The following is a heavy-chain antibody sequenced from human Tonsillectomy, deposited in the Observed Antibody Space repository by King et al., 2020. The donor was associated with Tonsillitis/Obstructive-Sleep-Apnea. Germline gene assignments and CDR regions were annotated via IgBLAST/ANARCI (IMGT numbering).Heavy chain of an antibody. J-gene: IGHJ3*02. CDR3: ARDRYIVVIPAAVDAFDI. V-gene: IGHV3-48*03. Sequence: VQLVESGGGLVQPGGSLRLSCAASGFNFSLYEMTWVRQVPGKGLEWVSFISSSGSIKYYADSVKGRFTISRDNAKNSLYLQMNSLTADDTAVYYCARDRYIVVIPAAVDAFDIWGQGTMVTVSS. CDR1: GFNFSLYE. CDR2: ISSSGSIK. D-gene: IGHD2-2*01.